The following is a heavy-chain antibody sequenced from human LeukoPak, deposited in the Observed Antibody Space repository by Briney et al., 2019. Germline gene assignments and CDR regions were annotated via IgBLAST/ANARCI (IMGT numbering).Heavy chain of an antibody. CDR3: ARGVGIGDYEDY. D-gene: IGHD4-17*01. CDR2: ISSSGSTI. Sequence: GGSLRLSCAASGFTFIPAWMYWVRQAPGKGLEWVSYISSSGSTIYYADSVKGRFTISRDNAKNSLYLQMNSLRAEDTAVYYCARGVGIGDYEDYWGQGTLVTVSS. V-gene: IGHV3-48*04. J-gene: IGHJ4*02. CDR1: GFTFIPAW.